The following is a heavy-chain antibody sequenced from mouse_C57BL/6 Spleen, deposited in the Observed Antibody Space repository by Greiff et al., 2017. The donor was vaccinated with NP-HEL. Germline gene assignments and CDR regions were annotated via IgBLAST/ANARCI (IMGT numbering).Heavy chain of an antibody. Sequence: EVMLVESEGGLVQPGSSMKLSCTASGFTFSDYYMAWVRQVPEKGLEWVANINYDGSSTYYLDSLKSRFIISRDNAKNILYLQMSSLKSEDTATYYCARDCYGSRGFDYWGQGTTLTVSS. CDR3: ARDCYGSRGFDY. CDR1: GFTFSDYY. J-gene: IGHJ2*01. V-gene: IGHV5-16*01. CDR2: INYDGSST. D-gene: IGHD1-1*01.